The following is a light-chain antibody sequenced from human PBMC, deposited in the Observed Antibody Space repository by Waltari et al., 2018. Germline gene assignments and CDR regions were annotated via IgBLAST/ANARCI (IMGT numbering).Light chain of an antibody. J-gene: IGLJ1*01. CDR3: CSYAGSRSV. CDR2: EVE. Sequence: QSALTPSASVSGSPGQSITLSCPGTSRDFWRSTSVSWYQLLPGKAPKLMIYEVEKRPSGVSDRFSGSKSGNTASLTISGLQTEDEADYYCCSYAGSRSVFGSGTKVTVL. CDR1: SRDFWRSTS. V-gene: IGLV2-23*02.